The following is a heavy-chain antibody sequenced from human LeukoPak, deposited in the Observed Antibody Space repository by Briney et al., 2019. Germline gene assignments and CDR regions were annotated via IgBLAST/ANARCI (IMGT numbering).Heavy chain of an antibody. V-gene: IGHV3-64*01. CDR3: ARESSGYPSSFDY. J-gene: IGHJ4*02. Sequence: GGSPRLSCAASGFTFSSYAMHWVRQAPGKGLEYVSAISSNGGSTYYANSVKGRFTISRDNSKNTLYLQMGSLRAEDMAVYYCARESSGYPSSFDYWGQGTLVTVSS. CDR1: GFTFSSYA. D-gene: IGHD3-22*01. CDR2: ISSNGGST.